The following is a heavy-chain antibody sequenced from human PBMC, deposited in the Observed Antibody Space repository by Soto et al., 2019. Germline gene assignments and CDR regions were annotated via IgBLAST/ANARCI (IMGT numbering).Heavy chain of an antibody. Sequence: GGSLRLSCAASGFTFSSYAMSWVRQAPGKGLEWVSAISGSGGSTYYGDSVKGRFTISRDNSKNTLYLQMNSLRAEDTAVYCCAKVFTMGQAGIAAAGISGSYDAFDIWGQGTMVTVSS. V-gene: IGHV3-23*01. CDR3: AKVFTMGQAGIAAAGISGSYDAFDI. J-gene: IGHJ3*02. CDR1: GFTFSSYA. CDR2: ISGSGGST. D-gene: IGHD6-13*01.